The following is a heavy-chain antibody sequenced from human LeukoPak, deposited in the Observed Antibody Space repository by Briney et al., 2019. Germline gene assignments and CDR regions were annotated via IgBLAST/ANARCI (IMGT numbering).Heavy chain of an antibody. V-gene: IGHV1-69*01. CDR2: IIPIFGTA. Sequence: SVTVSCKASGGTFSSYAISWVRQAPGQGLEWMGGIIPIFGTANYAQKFQGRVTITADESTSTAYMELSSLRSGDTAVYYCWQSDYYYYGMDVWGQGTTVTVSS. CDR1: GGTFSSYA. CDR3: WQSDYYYYGMDV. J-gene: IGHJ6*02.